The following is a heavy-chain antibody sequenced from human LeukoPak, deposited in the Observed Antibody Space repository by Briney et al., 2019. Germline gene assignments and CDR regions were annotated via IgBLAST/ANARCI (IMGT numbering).Heavy chain of an antibody. CDR2: IIPILGIA. Sequence: SVKVSCKASGGTFSSYAISWVRQAPGQGLEWMGRIIPILGIANYAQKFQGRVTITADKSTSTAYMELSSLRSEDTAVYYCARDLGPGGSGKGWFDPWGQRTLVTVSS. CDR3: ARDLGPGGSGKGWFDP. V-gene: IGHV1-69*04. CDR1: GGTFSSYA. J-gene: IGHJ5*02. D-gene: IGHD3-10*01.